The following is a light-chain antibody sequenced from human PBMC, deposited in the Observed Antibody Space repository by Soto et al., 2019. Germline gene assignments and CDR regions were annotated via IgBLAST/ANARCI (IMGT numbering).Light chain of an antibody. V-gene: IGLV1-40*01. J-gene: IGLJ2*01. CDR1: SSNIWAGYE. CDR2: GNT. Sequence: QAVVTQPPSVSGAPGQRVTISCTGGSSNIWAGYEVHWYQQLPGTAPKLLIYGNTHRPSGVPDRFSGSKSGTSASLAITGLQAEDEADYYCQSYDSRLSGSGVFGGGTKLTVL. CDR3: QSYDSRLSGSGV.